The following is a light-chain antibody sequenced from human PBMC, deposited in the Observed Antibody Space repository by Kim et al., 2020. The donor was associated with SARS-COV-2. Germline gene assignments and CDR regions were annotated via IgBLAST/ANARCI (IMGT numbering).Light chain of an antibody. CDR1: QSVSSY. Sequence: LSPGERATLSCRASQSVSSYLAWYQQKPGQAPRLLIYDASDRATGIPARFSGSGSGTDFTLTISSLEPEDFAVYYCQQRSNWPLTFGGGTKVDIK. CDR2: DAS. V-gene: IGKV3-11*01. J-gene: IGKJ4*01. CDR3: QQRSNWPLT.